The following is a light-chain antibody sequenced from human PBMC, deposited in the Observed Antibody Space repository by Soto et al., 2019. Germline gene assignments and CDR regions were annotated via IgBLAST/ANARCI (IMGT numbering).Light chain of an antibody. CDR2: AAS. V-gene: IGKV1-6*01. CDR1: QSIASY. Sequence: IQMTQSPSSLSVSVGDRVTITCRASQSIASYVNWYQQKPGKAPKLLIYAASSLQSGVPSRFSGSGSGTDFTLTISSLQPEDFATYYCLQDYNFPLTFGGGTTVDIK. CDR3: LQDYNFPLT. J-gene: IGKJ4*01.